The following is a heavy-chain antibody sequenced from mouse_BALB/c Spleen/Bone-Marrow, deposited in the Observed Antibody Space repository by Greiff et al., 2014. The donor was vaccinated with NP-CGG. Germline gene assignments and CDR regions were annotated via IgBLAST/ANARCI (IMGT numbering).Heavy chain of an antibody. Sequence: QVQLKESGPDLVAPSQSLSITCTVSGFSLISYGVHWVSQPPGKGLEWLVVIWSDGSTTYNSVLKSRLSISKDNSKSQVFLKINSLQTYDTAMSYCARNSGGMIFDYWGQGTTLTVSS. CDR3: ARNSGGMIFDY. V-gene: IGHV2-6*02. CDR1: GFSLISYG. J-gene: IGHJ2*01. CDR2: IWSDGST. D-gene: IGHD2-3*01.